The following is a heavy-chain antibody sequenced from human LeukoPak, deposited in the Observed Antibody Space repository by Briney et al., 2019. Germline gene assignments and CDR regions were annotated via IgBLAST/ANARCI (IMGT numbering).Heavy chain of an antibody. CDR1: GYTFNDYY. Sequence: ASVKVSCKASGYTFNDYYIHWVRQAPGQGLDWMGWINPNSGGTNYAQKFQGRIIMTRDTSISTAYMELSRLRSDDTAIYYCARPYGDYDPIDAFDIWGQGTMVTVSS. D-gene: IGHD4-17*01. CDR3: ARPYGDYDPIDAFDI. V-gene: IGHV1-2*02. J-gene: IGHJ3*02. CDR2: INPNSGGT.